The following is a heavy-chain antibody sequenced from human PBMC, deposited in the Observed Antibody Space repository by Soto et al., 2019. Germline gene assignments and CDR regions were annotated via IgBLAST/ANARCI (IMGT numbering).Heavy chain of an antibody. V-gene: IGHV1-2*02. CDR2: VNPKSGGT. D-gene: IGHD1-26*01. CDR1: GYTFTVYY. CDR3: ARDLAKGGGSAGFDY. J-gene: IGHJ4*02. Sequence: ASVKVSCKASGYTFTVYYMHWVRQAPGQGLEWMGWVNPKSGGTMYPQKFQGRVTMTWDTSISTAYMALTRLRSDDTAVYYCARDLAKGGGSAGFDYWGQGTLVTVSS.